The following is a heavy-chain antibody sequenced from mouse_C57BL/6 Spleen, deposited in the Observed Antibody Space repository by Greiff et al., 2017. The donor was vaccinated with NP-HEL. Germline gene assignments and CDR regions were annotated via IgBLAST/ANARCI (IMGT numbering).Heavy chain of an antibody. V-gene: IGHV1-50*01. J-gene: IGHJ4*01. CDR1: GYTFTSYW. Sequence: VQLQQPGAELVKPGASVKLSCKASGYTFTSYWMQWVKQRPGQGLEWIGEIDPSDSYTNYNQKFKGKATLTVDTPSSTAYMQLSSLTSEDSAVYYCASNGAMDYWGQGTPLTVSS. CDR3: ASNGAMDY. CDR2: IDPSDSYT.